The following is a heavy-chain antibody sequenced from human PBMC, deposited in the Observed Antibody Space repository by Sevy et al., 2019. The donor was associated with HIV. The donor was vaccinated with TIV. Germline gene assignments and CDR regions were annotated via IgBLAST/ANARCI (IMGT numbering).Heavy chain of an antibody. Sequence: SETLSLTCTVSGGSISSGGYYWSWIRQHPGKGLEWIGYIYYSGSTYYNPSLKSRVTISVDTSKNQFSLKLSSVTAADTAVYYWAANYGSGSRFDYWGQGTLVTVSS. J-gene: IGHJ4*02. CDR3: AANYGSGSRFDY. D-gene: IGHD3-10*01. V-gene: IGHV4-31*03. CDR1: GGSISSGGYY. CDR2: IYYSGST.